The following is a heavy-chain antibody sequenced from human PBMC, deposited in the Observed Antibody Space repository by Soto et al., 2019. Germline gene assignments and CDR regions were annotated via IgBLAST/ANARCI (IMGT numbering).Heavy chain of an antibody. CDR2: INHGGST. V-gene: IGHV4-34*01. CDR3: ARGYITMVRGVYKFDY. J-gene: IGHJ4*02. CDR1: AGSFSGYS. D-gene: IGHD3-10*01. Sequence: SQTLSHPCAVSAGSFSGYSWSGIRQPPWKGLEWIGEINHGGSTNYPPSLKSRVTISVDTSKNQFSLRLSSVTAADTAVYYCARGYITMVRGVYKFDYWGQATLVTVS.